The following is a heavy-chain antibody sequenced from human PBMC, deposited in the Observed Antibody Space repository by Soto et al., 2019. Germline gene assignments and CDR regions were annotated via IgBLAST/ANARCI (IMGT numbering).Heavy chain of an antibody. J-gene: IGHJ5*02. D-gene: IGHD3-22*01. CDR2: IYYSGST. V-gene: IGHV4-31*03. CDR3: ARTSTYYYDSSGSPGPNWFDP. CDR1: GGSISSGGYY. Sequence: SETLSLTCTVSGGSISSGGYYWSWIRQHPGKGLEWIGYIYYSGSTYYNPSLKSRVTISVDTSKNQFSLKLSSVTAADTAVYYCARTSTYYYDSSGSPGPNWFDPWGQGTLVTVS.